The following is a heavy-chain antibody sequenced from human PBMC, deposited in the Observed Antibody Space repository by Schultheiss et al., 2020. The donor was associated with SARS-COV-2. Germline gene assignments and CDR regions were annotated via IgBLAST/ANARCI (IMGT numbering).Heavy chain of an antibody. CDR2: IGTAGDT. D-gene: IGHD6-13*01. CDR3: ARGGSKGYSSSWYYFDY. J-gene: IGHJ4*02. Sequence: GGSLRLSCAASGFTFSSYDMHWVRQATGKGLEWVSAIGTAGDTYYPGSVKGRFTISRENAKNSLYLQMNSLRAEDTAVYYCARGGSKGYSSSWYYFDYWGQGTLVTVSS. CDR1: GFTFSSYD. V-gene: IGHV3-13*01.